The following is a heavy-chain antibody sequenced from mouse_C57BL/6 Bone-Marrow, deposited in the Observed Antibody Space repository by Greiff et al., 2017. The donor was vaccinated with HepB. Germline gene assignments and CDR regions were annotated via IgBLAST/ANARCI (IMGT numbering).Heavy chain of an antibody. D-gene: IGHD3-2*02. Sequence: VQLQQPGAELVKPGASVKLSCKASGYTFTSYWMHWVKQRPGQGLEWIGMIHPNSGSTNYNEKFKSKATLTVDKSSSTAYMQLSSLTSEDSAVYYCARSTDSSGPAYWGQGTLVTVSA. V-gene: IGHV1-64*01. J-gene: IGHJ3*01. CDR3: ARSTDSSGPAY. CDR1: GYTFTSYW. CDR2: IHPNSGST.